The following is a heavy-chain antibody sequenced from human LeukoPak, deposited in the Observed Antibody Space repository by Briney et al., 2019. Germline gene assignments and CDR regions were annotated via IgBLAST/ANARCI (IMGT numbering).Heavy chain of an antibody. D-gene: IGHD3-22*01. V-gene: IGHV3-9*01. CDR1: GFTFYDYA. CDR3: ARHQPDDYSGYH. CDR2: ISWNSGSI. J-gene: IGHJ5*02. Sequence: GGSLRLSCAASGFTFYDYAMHWVRQAPGKGLEWVSGISWNSGSIVYADSVKGRFTISRDNAKNSLYLQMTSLRAEDTAVYYCARHQPDDYSGYHWGQGTLVTVSS.